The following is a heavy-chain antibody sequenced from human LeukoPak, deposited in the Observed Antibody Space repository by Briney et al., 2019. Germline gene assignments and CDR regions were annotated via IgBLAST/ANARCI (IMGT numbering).Heavy chain of an antibody. D-gene: IGHD4-17*01. CDR1: GFTSSSYW. CDR2: IKQDGSEK. CDR3: ARANYGDYVGY. J-gene: IGHJ4*02. V-gene: IGHV3-7*03. Sequence: GGSLRLSCAASGFTSSSYWMSWVRQAPGKGLEWVANIKQDGSEKYYVDSVKGRFTISRDNAKNSLYLQMNSLRAEDTAVYYCARANYGDYVGYWGQGTLVTVS.